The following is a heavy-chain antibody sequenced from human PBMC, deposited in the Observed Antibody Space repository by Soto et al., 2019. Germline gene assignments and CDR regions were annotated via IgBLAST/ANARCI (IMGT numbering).Heavy chain of an antibody. CDR3: ARAYGSGYMDV. Sequence: QVQLQESGPGLVKPSQTLSLTCTVSGGSISSGGYYWSWIRQHPGKGLEWIGYLYYSGSTYYNPSLKSRVTISVATSKNHLSLKLSSVTAADTAVYYCARAYGSGYMDVWGQGTTVTVSS. CDR1: GGSISSGGYY. D-gene: IGHD3-10*01. CDR2: LYYSGST. J-gene: IGHJ6*02. V-gene: IGHV4-31*03.